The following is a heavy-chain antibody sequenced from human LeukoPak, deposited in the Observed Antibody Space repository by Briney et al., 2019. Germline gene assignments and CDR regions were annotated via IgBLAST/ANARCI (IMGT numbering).Heavy chain of an antibody. CDR1: GYSSSTGYY. CDR3: ARGLGYCSGGNCYSADPSFHY. D-gene: IGHD2-15*01. V-gene: IGHV4-38-2*01. Sequence: SETLSLTCPVSGYSSSTGYYWGWIRQPPGKGLEWIGGIYHSGSTYYNPSLKSRVTISVDTSENQFSLNLTSVTAADTAVYYCARGLGYCSGGNCYSADPSFHYWGQGTLVTVSS. CDR2: IYHSGST. J-gene: IGHJ4*02.